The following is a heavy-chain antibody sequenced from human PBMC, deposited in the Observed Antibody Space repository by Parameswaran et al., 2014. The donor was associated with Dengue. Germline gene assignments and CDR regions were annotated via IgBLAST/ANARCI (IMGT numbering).Heavy chain of an antibody. D-gene: IGHD3-3*01. CDR2: ISSSGSTI. J-gene: IGHJ4*02. Sequence: RWIRQPQEGLEWVSYISSSGSTIYYADSVKGRFTISRDNAKNSLYLQMNSLRAEDTAVYYCARDHYDFWSGNDYWGQGTLVTVSS. V-gene: IGHV3-11*01. CDR3: ARDHYDFWSGNDY.